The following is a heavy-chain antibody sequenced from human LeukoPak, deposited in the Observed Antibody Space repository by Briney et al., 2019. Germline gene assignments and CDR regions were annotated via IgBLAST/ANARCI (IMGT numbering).Heavy chain of an antibody. CDR3: ARRAGALYYYDTSGPFDH. J-gene: IGHJ4*02. V-gene: IGHV3-23*01. D-gene: IGHD3-22*01. Sequence: GGSLRLSCAASGFIFDTYAMSWVRQAPGKGLEWVSVINGNDGNTYYADSVKGRFTISRDNSKNTLYLQMNSLRAEDTAVYFCARRAGALYYYDTSGPFDHWGRGTLVTVSS. CDR2: INGNDGNT. CDR1: GFIFDTYA.